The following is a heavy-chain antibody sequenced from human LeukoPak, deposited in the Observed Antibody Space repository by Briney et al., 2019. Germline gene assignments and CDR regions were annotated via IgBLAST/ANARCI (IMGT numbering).Heavy chain of an antibody. V-gene: IGHV3-23*01. CDR1: GFRFSSYA. J-gene: IGHJ4*02. D-gene: IGHD1-7*01. CDR3: AKDERNWNYNLASQTYD. Sequence: GGSLRLSCAASGFRFSSYAMSWVRQAPGKGLEWVSAISGSGVSTYYADSVKGRFTVSRDNSKNTLHLQMSSLRAEDMAVYYCAKDERNWNYNLASQTYDWGQGTLVTVSS. CDR2: ISGSGVST.